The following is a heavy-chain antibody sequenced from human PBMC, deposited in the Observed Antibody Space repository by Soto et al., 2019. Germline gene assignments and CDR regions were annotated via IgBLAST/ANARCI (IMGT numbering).Heavy chain of an antibody. CDR1: GFSLNTLGVG. CDR2: IYWDDDK. CDR3: VHNYYYDTSGSRDAFDV. Sequence: SGPTLVNPTQTLTLTCTFSGFSLNTLGVGVGWIRQPPGKALEWLALIYWDDDKRYSPSLESRLTITRDTSKKQVVLSMTKMDPVDTATYYCVHNYYYDTSGSRDAFDVWGQGTVVTVSS. V-gene: IGHV2-5*02. J-gene: IGHJ3*01. D-gene: IGHD3-22*01.